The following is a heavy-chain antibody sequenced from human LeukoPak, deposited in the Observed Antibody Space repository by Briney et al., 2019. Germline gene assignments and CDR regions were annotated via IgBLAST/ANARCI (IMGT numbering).Heavy chain of an antibody. CDR1: GGTISNYL. V-gene: IGHV4-59*13. CDR3: ARYHSRSHEGWIDP. D-gene: IGHD3-10*01. CDR2: VSYSGKT. Sequence: PSETLSLTCGVSGGTISNYLWSWIRQPPGKGLEWIGYVSYSGKTDYTPSLKSRVTISLDAFNNHFSLPLSSVTAADTAVYYCARYHSRSHEGWIDPWGQGALVTVSS. J-gene: IGHJ5*02.